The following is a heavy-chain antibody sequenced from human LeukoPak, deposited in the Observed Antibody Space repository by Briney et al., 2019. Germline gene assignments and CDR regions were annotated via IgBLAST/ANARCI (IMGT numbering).Heavy chain of an antibody. V-gene: IGHV1-2*02. D-gene: IGHD6-13*01. CDR1: GYIFTDYY. J-gene: IGHJ5*02. CDR2: INPNSGDT. Sequence: ASVKVSCKASGYIFTDYYVYWVRQDPGQGLEWMGWINPNSGDTNYAQKFQGRVTMTRDTSISTAYMELSSLRSDDTAMYYCARMWSTATSGWNWFDPWGQGTLVTVSS. CDR3: ARMWSTATSGWNWFDP.